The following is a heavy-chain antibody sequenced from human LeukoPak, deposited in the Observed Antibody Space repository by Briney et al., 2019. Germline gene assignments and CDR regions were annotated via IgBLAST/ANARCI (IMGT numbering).Heavy chain of an antibody. Sequence: AGGSLRLSCAASGFTVSSNYMSWVRQAPGKGLEWVSVIYSGGSTYYADSVKGRFTISRDNSKNTLYLQMNSLRAEDTAVYYCARDRSSLGYFDYWGQGTLVTVSS. D-gene: IGHD6-13*01. J-gene: IGHJ4*02. CDR3: ARDRSSLGYFDY. CDR2: IYSGGST. V-gene: IGHV3-53*01. CDR1: GFTVSSNY.